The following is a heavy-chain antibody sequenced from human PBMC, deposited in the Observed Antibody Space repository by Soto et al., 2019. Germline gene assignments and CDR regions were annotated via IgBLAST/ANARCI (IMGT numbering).Heavy chain of an antibody. CDR1: GFSITDTAVG. Sequence: QITLKESGPTLVKPTQTLTLTCTFSGFSITDTAVGVGWFSQPPRKALEWLALIYWDDDNHYSPPLESRLSFTKDPSKIQVVRRMTIVDPVDTATYHCAHGSGWLFDFWGQATLVTVSS. CDR2: IYWDDDN. V-gene: IGHV2-5*02. CDR3: AHGSGWLFDF. J-gene: IGHJ4*02. D-gene: IGHD6-19*01.